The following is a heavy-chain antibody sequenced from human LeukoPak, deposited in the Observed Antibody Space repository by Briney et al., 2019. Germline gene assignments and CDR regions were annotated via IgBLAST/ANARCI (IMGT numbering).Heavy chain of an antibody. Sequence: GESLKISCKASGYSFTNYWIGWVRQVPGKGLEWMGIIYPGDSDTRYSPSFEGLVTISADKSLTTAYLQWSSLKASDTAMYYCSRPSTSTSSLYYWGLGTLVTVSS. CDR3: SRPSTSTSSLYY. CDR1: GYSFTNYW. D-gene: IGHD3-3*02. CDR2: IYPGDSDT. J-gene: IGHJ4*02. V-gene: IGHV5-51*01.